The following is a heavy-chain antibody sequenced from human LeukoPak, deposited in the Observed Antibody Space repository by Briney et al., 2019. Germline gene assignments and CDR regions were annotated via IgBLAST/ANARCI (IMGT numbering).Heavy chain of an antibody. Sequence: ASVKVSCKTSGYTFTSYGISWVRQAPGQGLEWMGWISAYNGNTNYAQKLQGRVTMTTDTSTSTAYMELRSLRSDDTAVYYCAREGLDYYDSSGYMYWGQGTLVTVSS. J-gene: IGHJ4*02. CDR1: GYTFTSYG. CDR3: AREGLDYYDSSGYMY. CDR2: ISAYNGNT. V-gene: IGHV1-18*01. D-gene: IGHD3-22*01.